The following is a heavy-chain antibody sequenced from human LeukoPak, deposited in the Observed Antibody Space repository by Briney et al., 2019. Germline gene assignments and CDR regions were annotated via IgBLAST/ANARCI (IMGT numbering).Heavy chain of an antibody. CDR2: INHSGST. CDR3: AREASFDAFDI. J-gene: IGHJ3*02. D-gene: IGHD3-16*02. Sequence: PGGTLRLSCAVSEFTFSSYGMSWVRQPPGKGLEWIGEINHSGSTNYNPSLKSRVTISVDTSKNQFSLKLSSVTAADTAVYYCAREASFDAFDIWGQGTMVTVSS. V-gene: IGHV4-34*01. CDR1: EFTFSSYG.